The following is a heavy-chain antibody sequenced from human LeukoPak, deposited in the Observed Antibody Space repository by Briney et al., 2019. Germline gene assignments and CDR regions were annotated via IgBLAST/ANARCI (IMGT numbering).Heavy chain of an antibody. V-gene: IGHV3-21*01. J-gene: IGHJ5*02. Sequence: GGSLRLSCAGSGFTFSSYSMNWVRQAPGKGLEWVSSISSSSSYIYYADSVRGRFTISRDNAKNPVHLQMSSLRAEDTAVYYCARDYGPGTHYLGFDPWGQGTLVTVSS. CDR2: ISSSSSYI. CDR1: GFTFSSYS. D-gene: IGHD3-10*01. CDR3: ARDYGPGTHYLGFDP.